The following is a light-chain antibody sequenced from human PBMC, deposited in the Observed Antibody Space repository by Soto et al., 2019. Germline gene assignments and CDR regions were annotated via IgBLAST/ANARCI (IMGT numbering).Light chain of an antibody. Sequence: QAVVTQTPSASASLGASVTLTCTLSSGYSNYKVDWYPQRPGKGPRFVMRVGTGGIVGSKGEGIPDRFSVLGSGLNRYLTIKIIQEVDEGDYHCGADHGSGSNFVWVFGGGPKLTVL. CDR3: GADHGSGSNFVWV. CDR2: VGTGGIVG. CDR1: SGYSNYK. J-gene: IGLJ3*02. V-gene: IGLV9-49*01.